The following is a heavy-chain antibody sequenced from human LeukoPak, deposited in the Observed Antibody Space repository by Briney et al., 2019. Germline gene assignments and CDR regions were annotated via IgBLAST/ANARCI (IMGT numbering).Heavy chain of an antibody. CDR3: ARDQAGLDY. Sequence: SQTRALTVAISGDSVSSNSAAWNWIRQSPSRGLEWLGRTYYRSKWYNDYAVSVESRITIRPDASKNQFSLQLNSMTPEDTAVYYCARDQAGLDYWGQGTLVTVSS. CDR2: TYYRSKWYN. D-gene: IGHD6-19*01. J-gene: IGHJ4*02. V-gene: IGHV6-1*01. CDR1: GDSVSSNSAA.